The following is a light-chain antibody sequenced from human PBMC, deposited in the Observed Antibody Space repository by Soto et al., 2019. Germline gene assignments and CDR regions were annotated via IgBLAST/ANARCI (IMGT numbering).Light chain of an antibody. CDR2: SAS. CDR3: QEYFQWPPGM. CDR1: QGISSY. J-gene: IGKJ1*01. Sequence: DIQLTQSPSSLSASVGDRVTITCRVSQGISSYLNWYRQKPGKVPKLLIYSASNLQSGVPSRFSGSGSGTDFTLTISSLQSEDFALYYCQEYFQWPPGMFGPGTKVDIK. V-gene: IGKV1-27*01.